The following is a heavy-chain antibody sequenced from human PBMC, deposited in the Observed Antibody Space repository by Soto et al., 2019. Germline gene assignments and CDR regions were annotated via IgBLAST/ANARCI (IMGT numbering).Heavy chain of an antibody. CDR3: ARDLLDPHNRPKYSSSWRSHYYYYGMDV. D-gene: IGHD6-13*01. Sequence: HRGGSLRLSCASSVFTFISYGMHWVRQAPGKALEWLAVIWYDGSNKYYADSVKGRFTISRDNSKNTLYLQMNSLRAEDTAVYYCARDLLDPHNRPKYSSSWRSHYYYYGMDVWGQGTTVTVSS. V-gene: IGHV3-33*01. J-gene: IGHJ6*02. CDR2: IWYDGSNK. CDR1: VFTFISYG.